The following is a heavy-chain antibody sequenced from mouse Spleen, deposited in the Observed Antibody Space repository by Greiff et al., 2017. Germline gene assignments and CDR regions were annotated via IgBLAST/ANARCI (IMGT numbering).Heavy chain of an antibody. CDR1: GYTFTSYW. D-gene: IGHD1-1*01. CDR2: IDPSDSYT. V-gene: IGHV1-50*01. J-gene: IGHJ2*01. Sequence: QVQLQQPGAELVKPGASVKLSCEASGYTFTSYWMQWVKQRPGQGLEWIGEIDPSDSYTNYNQKFKGKATLTVDTSSSTAYMQLSSLTSEDSAVYYCARGITTVVSYWGQGTTLTVSS. CDR3: ARGITTVVSY.